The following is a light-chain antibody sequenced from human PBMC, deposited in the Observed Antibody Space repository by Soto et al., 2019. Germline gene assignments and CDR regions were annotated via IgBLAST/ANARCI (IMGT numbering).Light chain of an antibody. J-gene: IGKJ4*01. CDR3: QQSYSTTLT. V-gene: IGKV1-5*03. CDR1: QSISSW. CDR2: KAS. Sequence: DIQMTQSPSTLSASVGDRVTITCRASQSISSWLAWYQQKLGRAPNLLIYKASTLASGVPSRFSGSGSGTEFTLTINSLQPDDFATYYCQQSYSTTLTFGGGTKVDIK.